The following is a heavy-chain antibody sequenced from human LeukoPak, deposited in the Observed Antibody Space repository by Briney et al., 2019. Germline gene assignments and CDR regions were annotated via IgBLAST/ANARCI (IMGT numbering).Heavy chain of an antibody. CDR2: ISYDGSSK. V-gene: IGHV3-30*04. D-gene: IGHD3-10*02. CDR1: GFTFSSYG. J-gene: IGHJ6*04. CDR3: AELGITMIGGV. Sequence: PGGSLRLSCEASGFTFSSYGMHWVRQAPGKGLEWVAIISYDGSSKYYADSLKGRFTISRDNAKNSLYLQMNSLRAEDTAVYYCAELGITMIGGVWGKGTTVTISS.